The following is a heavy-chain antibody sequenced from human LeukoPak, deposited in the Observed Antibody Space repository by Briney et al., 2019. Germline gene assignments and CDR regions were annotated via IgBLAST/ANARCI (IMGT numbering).Heavy chain of an antibody. CDR3: ARGLTIWGY. CDR2: ISGSGGST. CDR1: GFTFSSYA. V-gene: IGHV3-23*01. J-gene: IGHJ4*02. Sequence: GGSLRLSCAASGFTFSSYAMSWVRQAPGKGLEWVSAISGSGGSTYYADSVKGRFTISRDNAKNSLYLQMNSLRAEDTAVYYCARGLTIWGYWGQGTLVTVSS. D-gene: IGHD4/OR15-4a*01.